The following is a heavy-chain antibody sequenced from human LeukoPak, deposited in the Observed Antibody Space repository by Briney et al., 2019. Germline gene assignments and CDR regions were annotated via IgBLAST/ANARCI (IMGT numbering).Heavy chain of an antibody. J-gene: IGHJ4*02. CDR1: GGSIISDTYY. Sequence: SETLSLTCTVSGGSIISDTYYWGWIRQPPGKGLEWIATMHYSGNTYYNPSLKSRVTISVDTSKNQFSLKLTFVTAADTAFYYCARHKEYGGNPTFDFWGQGTLVTVSS. CDR3: ARHKEYGGNPTFDF. CDR2: MHYSGNT. D-gene: IGHD4-23*01. V-gene: IGHV4-39*01.